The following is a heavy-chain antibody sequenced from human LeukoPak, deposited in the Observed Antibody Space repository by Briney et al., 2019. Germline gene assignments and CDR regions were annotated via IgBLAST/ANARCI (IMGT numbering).Heavy chain of an antibody. CDR3: ARAVCSSTSCFNYYYYGMDV. J-gene: IGHJ6*02. Sequence: SETLSLTCTVSGGSISSYYWSWIRQPPGKGLEWIGYIYYSGSTNYNPSLKSRVTISVDTSKNQFSLKLSSVTAADTAVYYCARAVCSSTSCFNYYYYGMDVWGQGTTVTVSS. CDR1: GGSISSYY. D-gene: IGHD2-2*01. V-gene: IGHV4-59*01. CDR2: IYYSGST.